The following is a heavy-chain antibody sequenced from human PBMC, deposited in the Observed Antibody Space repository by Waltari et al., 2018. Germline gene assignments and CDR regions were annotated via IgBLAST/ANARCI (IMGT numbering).Heavy chain of an antibody. CDR3: VRDSSGTY. CDR1: GFTFRSHW. V-gene: IGHV3-74*01. D-gene: IGHD3-22*01. J-gene: IGHJ4*02. Sequence: EVQLVASGGGLVQPGGSLRLSCAASGFTFRSHWMYWDRQTPGKGLVCVSGMNSDGSSTSYADSVKGRVTISRDNAKNTLYLQMNSLRAEDTAVYYCVRDSSGTYWGQGTQVTVSS. CDR2: MNSDGSST.